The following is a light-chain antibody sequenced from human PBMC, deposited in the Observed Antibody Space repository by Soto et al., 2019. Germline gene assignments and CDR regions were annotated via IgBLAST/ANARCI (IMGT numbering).Light chain of an antibody. V-gene: IGKV3-15*01. CDR1: QRVSSN. CDR3: QQYKNWPYT. J-gene: IGKJ2*01. CDR2: GAS. Sequence: EIVMTQSPATLSVSPGERATLSCRASQRVSSNLAWYQQKPGQAPRLLIYGASTRATGIPARFSGSGSGTECPLTIRSLQSGDFAVYYCQQYKNWPYTLGQGTKLEIK.